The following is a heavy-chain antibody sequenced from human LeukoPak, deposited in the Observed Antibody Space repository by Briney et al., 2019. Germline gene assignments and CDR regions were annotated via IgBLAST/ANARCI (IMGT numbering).Heavy chain of an antibody. Sequence: SETLSLTCTVSGGSISSGDYYWSWIRQPPGKGLEWIGYIYYSGSTYYNPSLKSRVTISVDTSKNQFSLKLSSVTAADTAVYYCAKESRYSGYDRISRYWYFDLWGRGTLVTVSS. CDR3: AKESRYSGYDRISRYWYFDL. D-gene: IGHD5-12*01. CDR2: IYYSGST. J-gene: IGHJ2*01. V-gene: IGHV4-30-4*01. CDR1: GGSISSGDYY.